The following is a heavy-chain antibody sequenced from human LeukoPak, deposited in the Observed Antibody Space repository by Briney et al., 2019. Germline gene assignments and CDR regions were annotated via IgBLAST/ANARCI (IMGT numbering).Heavy chain of an antibody. J-gene: IGHJ4*02. V-gene: IGHV4-39*07. CDR2: IYYSGST. CDR3: ARATPGFNYDFWSGYYTYFDY. Sequence: SETLSLTCTVSGGSISSSTYYWGCIRPPPGKGLEWLGSIYYSGSTSYNPSLKSRVTISVDTSKNQFSLKLSSVTAADTAVYYCARATPGFNYDFWSGYYTYFDYWGQGTLVTVSS. D-gene: IGHD3-3*01. CDR1: GGSISSSTYY.